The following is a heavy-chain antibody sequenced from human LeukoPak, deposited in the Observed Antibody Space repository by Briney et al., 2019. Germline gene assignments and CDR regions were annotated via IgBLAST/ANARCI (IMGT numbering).Heavy chain of an antibody. CDR2: ISSSGSTI. J-gene: IGHJ4*02. CDR3: ARVEGIDRFLDY. Sequence: HPGGSLRLSCAASGFTFDDYAMHWVRQAPGKGLEWVSYISSSGSTIYYADSVKGRFTISRDNAKNSLYLQMNSLRAEDTAVYYCARVEGIDRFLDYWGQGTLVTVSS. V-gene: IGHV3-48*03. D-gene: IGHD2-15*01. CDR1: GFTFDDYA.